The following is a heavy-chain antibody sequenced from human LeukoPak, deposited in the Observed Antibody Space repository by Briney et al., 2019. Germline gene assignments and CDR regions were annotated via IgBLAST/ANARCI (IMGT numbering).Heavy chain of an antibody. CDR1: GGSLSSYY. V-gene: IGHV4-59*01. CDR3: ARRYGDYDAFDI. J-gene: IGHJ3*02. D-gene: IGHD4-17*01. CDR2: IYYSGST. Sequence: SETLSLTCTVSGGSLSSYYWSWIRQPPGKGLEWIGYIYYSGSTNYNPSLKSRVTISVDTSKNQFSLKLSSVTAADTAVYYCARRYGDYDAFDIWGQGTMVTVSS.